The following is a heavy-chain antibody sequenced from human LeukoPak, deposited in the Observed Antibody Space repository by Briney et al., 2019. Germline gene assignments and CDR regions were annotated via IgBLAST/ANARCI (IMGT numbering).Heavy chain of an antibody. CDR3: ARHLTPDDAFDI. V-gene: IGHV4-39*01. D-gene: IGHD1-14*01. CDR1: GGSISSSSYY. J-gene: IGHJ3*02. CDR2: IYYSGST. Sequence: SQTLSLTCTVSGGSISSSSYYWGWIRQPPGKGLEWIGSIYYSGSTYYNPPLKSRVTISVDTSKNQFSLKLSSVTAADTAVYYCARHLTPDDAFDIWGQGTMVTVYS.